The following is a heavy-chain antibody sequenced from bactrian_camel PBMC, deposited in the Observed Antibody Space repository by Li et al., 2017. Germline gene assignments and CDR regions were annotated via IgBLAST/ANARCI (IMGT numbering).Heavy chain of an antibody. CDR1: GYSGGPIC. V-gene: IGHV3S53*01. CDR2: ILPGSGGV. Sequence: HVQLVESGGGSVQPGGSQTLSCTVSGYSGGPICMGWFRQAPGKEREGVAVILPGSGGVIYADSVKGRFTISQDNARNAVTLQMNSLKPEDTAMYYCAAESAEFCKGLVVAAPSSVSYWGRGTQVTV. D-gene: IGHD6*01. J-gene: IGHJ4*01. CDR3: AAESAEFCKGLVVAAPSSVSY.